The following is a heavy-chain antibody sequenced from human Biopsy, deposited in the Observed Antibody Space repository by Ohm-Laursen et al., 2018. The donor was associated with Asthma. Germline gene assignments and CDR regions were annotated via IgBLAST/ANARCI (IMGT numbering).Heavy chain of an antibody. Sequence: SQTLSLTCAVYGGSFSGYYWSWIRQPPGKGLGWIGEINHSGSTNYNPSLKSRVTISVDTSKNQFSLKLSSVTAADTAVYYCARVVGGYCSSTSCYGGYCYGMDVWGQGTTVTVS. CDR2: INHSGST. CDR3: ARVVGGYCSSTSCYGGYCYGMDV. D-gene: IGHD2-2*01. V-gene: IGHV4-34*01. J-gene: IGHJ6*02. CDR1: GGSFSGYY.